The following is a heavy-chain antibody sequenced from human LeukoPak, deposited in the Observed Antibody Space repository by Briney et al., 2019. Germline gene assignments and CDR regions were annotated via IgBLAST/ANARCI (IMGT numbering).Heavy chain of an antibody. CDR2: SIPILGIA. D-gene: IGHD3-22*01. V-gene: IGHV1-69*04. CDR3: AREDSSGYYSDY. Sequence: ASVKVSCKASGGTFSSYIISWVRQAPGQGREWMGRSIPILGIAKYAQKFQGRVTITADKSTSTAYTELSSLRSEDTAVHYCAREDSSGYYSDYWGQGTLVTVSS. CDR1: GGTFSSYI. J-gene: IGHJ4*02.